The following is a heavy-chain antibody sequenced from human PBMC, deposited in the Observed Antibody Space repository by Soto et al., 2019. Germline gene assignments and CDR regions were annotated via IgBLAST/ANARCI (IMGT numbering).Heavy chain of an antibody. Sequence: KTSETLSLTCSVPGAALNSGNYYWSWIRQVPGKGLEWIGHIYVTGAVDYNPSLRDRITISQDTSERQFSLNLRLVTAADTAVYYCARLRIATNNYKWFDPWGQGTLVTVSS. D-gene: IGHD2-21*01. V-gene: IGHV4-31*03. CDR2: IYVTGAV. CDR3: ARLRIATNNYKWFDP. CDR1: GAALNSGNYY. J-gene: IGHJ5*02.